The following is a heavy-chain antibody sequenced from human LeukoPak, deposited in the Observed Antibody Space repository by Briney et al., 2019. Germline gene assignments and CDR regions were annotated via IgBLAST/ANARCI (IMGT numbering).Heavy chain of an antibody. V-gene: IGHV3-23*01. J-gene: IGHJ4*02. Sequence: GGSLRLSCAASGFTFSSYAMSWVRQAPGKGLEWVSAISGSGGSTYYADSVKGRFTISRDNSKNTLYLQMNSLRAEDTAVYYCAKGGLMTTATTDFDYWGQGTLVTVSS. CDR2: ISGSGGST. CDR3: AKGGLMTTATTDFDY. D-gene: IGHD4-17*01. CDR1: GFTFSSYA.